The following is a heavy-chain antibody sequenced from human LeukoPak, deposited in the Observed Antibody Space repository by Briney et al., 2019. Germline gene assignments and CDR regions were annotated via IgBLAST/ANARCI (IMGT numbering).Heavy chain of an antibody. Sequence: TGGSLRLSCAASGFTFSSYGMHWVRQAPGKGLEWVAFIRYDGSNKYYADSVKGRFTISRDNSKNTLYLQMNSLRAEDTAVYYSTKDYSLDYWGQGTLVTVSS. D-gene: IGHD4-11*01. J-gene: IGHJ4*02. CDR1: GFTFSSYG. CDR2: IRYDGSNK. CDR3: TKDYSLDY. V-gene: IGHV3-30*02.